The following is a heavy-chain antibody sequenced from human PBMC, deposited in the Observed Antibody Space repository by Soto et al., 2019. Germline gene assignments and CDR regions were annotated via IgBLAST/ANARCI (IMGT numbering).Heavy chain of an antibody. D-gene: IGHD3-22*01. J-gene: IGHJ4*02. Sequence: PGGSLRLSCSASGFTFSSYAMHWVRQAPGKGLEYVSAISSNGGSTYYADSVKGRFTISRDNSKNTLYLQMSSLRAEDTAVYYCVKQAPDYYVSSGYPPPTQDYWGQGTLVTVSS. CDR2: ISSNGGST. CDR1: GFTFSSYA. CDR3: VKQAPDYYVSSGYPPPTQDY. V-gene: IGHV3-64D*06.